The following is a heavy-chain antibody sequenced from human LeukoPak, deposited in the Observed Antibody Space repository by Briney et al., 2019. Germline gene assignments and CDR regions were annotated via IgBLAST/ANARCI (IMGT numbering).Heavy chain of an antibody. CDR1: GYTFTGNH. J-gene: IGHJ2*01. CDR3: AKEADIVSFDL. Sequence: ASVKVSCXASGYTFTGNHVHWLRQARGQGLEWMGWNDPKSGDTMYAQKFQDRVAMTSDTSISTAYMEVSGLRSDDTAVYFCAKEADIVSFDLWGRGTLVIVSS. V-gene: IGHV1-2*02. CDR2: NDPKSGDT. D-gene: IGHD3-16*02.